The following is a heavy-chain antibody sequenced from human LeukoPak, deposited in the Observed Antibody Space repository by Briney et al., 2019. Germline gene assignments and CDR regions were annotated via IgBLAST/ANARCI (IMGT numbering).Heavy chain of an antibody. D-gene: IGHD3-22*01. V-gene: IGHV3-23*01. J-gene: IGHJ4*02. CDR1: GFIVSSNY. CDR3: ARRRGADSSGYSSDY. CDR2: ISGGGGST. Sequence: GGSLTLSCPASGFIVSSNYMTWVRQAPGKGLEWVSYISGGGGSTSYAESVKGRFTTARDNSKNTLYLQMNSLKVEDTAVYYCARRRGADSSGYSSDYWGQGTLVTVSS.